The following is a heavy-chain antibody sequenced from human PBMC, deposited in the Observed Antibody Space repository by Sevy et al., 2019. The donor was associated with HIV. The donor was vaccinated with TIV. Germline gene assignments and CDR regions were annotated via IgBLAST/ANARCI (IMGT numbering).Heavy chain of an antibody. Sequence: GGSLRLSCAASGFTFSSYGMHWVRQAPGKGLEWVAVIWYDGSNKYYADSVKGRFTISRDNSKNTLYLQMNSLGAEDRAVYYCAREGGDIVVVPAAIVTCYYYYGMDVWGQGTTVTVSS. CDR2: IWYDGSNK. CDR3: AREGGDIVVVPAAIVTCYYYYGMDV. J-gene: IGHJ6*02. V-gene: IGHV3-33*01. CDR1: GFTFSSYG. D-gene: IGHD2-2*02.